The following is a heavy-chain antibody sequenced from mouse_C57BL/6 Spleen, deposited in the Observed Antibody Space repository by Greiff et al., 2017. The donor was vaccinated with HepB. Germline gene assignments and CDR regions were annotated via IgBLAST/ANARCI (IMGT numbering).Heavy chain of an antibody. CDR1: GFTFSSYA. V-gene: IGHV5-4*03. Sequence: EVKLVESGGGLVKPGGSLKLSCAASGFTFSSYAMSWVRQTPEKRLEWVATISDGGSYTYYPDNVKGRFTISRDNAKNNLYLQMSHLKSEDTAMYYCARGVADYWGQGTSVTVSS. J-gene: IGHJ4*01. CDR3: ARGVADY. CDR2: ISDGGSYT. D-gene: IGHD1-1*01.